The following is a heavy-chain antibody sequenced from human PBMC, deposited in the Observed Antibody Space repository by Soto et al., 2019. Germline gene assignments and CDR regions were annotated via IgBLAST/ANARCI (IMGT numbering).Heavy chain of an antibody. D-gene: IGHD1-7*01. J-gene: IGHJ6*02. CDR1: GGAFSTYT. CDR2: IIPIFGTA. Sequence: QVHLVQSGAEVKKPGSSVKVSCRASGGAFSTYTISWVRQAPGQGLEWMGRIIPIFGTANYAQKFQGRATITAVASTSTAYMELSSLRSEDTAIYYWARRTTLQNDYFGLDIWGQGTLVSVSS. V-gene: IGHV1-69*18. CDR3: ARRTTLQNDYFGLDI.